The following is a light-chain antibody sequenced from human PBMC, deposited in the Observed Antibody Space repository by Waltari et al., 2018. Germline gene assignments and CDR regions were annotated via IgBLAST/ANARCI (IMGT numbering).Light chain of an antibody. CDR2: SAS. CDR1: QVIGSW. V-gene: IGKV1-12*02. CDR3: QQAHSFPYT. J-gene: IGKJ2*01. Sequence: DIQMTQSPSSVSASVGDRITITCQASQVIGSWLVWYQQKPGEAPKLLLFSASTLQTGVPSRFSGSGSGTDFTLTISSLQPEDIASYYCQQAHSFPYTFGQGTKVEIK.